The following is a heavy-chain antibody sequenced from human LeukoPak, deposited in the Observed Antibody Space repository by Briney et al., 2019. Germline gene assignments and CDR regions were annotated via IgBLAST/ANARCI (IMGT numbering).Heavy chain of an antibody. D-gene: IGHD3-22*01. CDR1: GYSFTSYW. Sequence: GESLKISCKGSGYSFTSYWIGWVRQMPGKGLEWMGIIYPGDSDTRYSQSFQGQVTISADKSISTAYLQWSSLKASDTAMYYCATTPYYYDSSGRPPPYYFDYWGQGTLVTVSS. CDR3: ATTPYYYDSSGRPPPYYFDY. J-gene: IGHJ4*02. V-gene: IGHV5-51*01. CDR2: IYPGDSDT.